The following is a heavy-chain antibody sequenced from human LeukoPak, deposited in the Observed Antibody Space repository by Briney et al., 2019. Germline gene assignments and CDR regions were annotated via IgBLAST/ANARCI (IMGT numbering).Heavy chain of an antibody. CDR1: GGSISSYY. V-gene: IGHV4-59*01. J-gene: IGHJ4*02. CDR3: ARVYYDSSGLMGYFDY. CDR2: IYYSGST. D-gene: IGHD3-22*01. Sequence: SETLSLTCTVSGGSISSYYWSWIRQPPGKGLEWIGYIYYSGSTNYNPSLKSRVTISVDTSKNQFSLKLSSVTAADTAVYYCARVYYDSSGLMGYFDYWGQGTLVTVSS.